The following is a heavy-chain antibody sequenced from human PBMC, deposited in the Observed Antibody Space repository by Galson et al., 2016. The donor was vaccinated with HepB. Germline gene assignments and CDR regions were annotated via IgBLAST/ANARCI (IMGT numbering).Heavy chain of an antibody. Sequence: TLSLTCTVSGGSISSGTYYWSWIRQRGKGLEWIGRIYTSGNTNYNPSLKRRVTISADTSKNQFSLKLSSVTAADTAVYFCARGGAYYYNWGQGTLVTVSS. J-gene: IGHJ4*02. D-gene: IGHD2-21*02. CDR3: ARGGAYYYN. CDR2: IYTSGNT. V-gene: IGHV4-61*02. CDR1: GGSISSGTYY.